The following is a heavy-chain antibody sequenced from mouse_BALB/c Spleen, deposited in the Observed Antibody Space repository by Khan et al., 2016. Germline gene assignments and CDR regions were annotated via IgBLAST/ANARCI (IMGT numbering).Heavy chain of an antibody. CDR2: ISYSGST. CDR3: ARTPTAYYTMDY. D-gene: IGHD1-2*01. CDR1: GYSITSDYA. J-gene: IGHJ4*01. V-gene: IGHV3-2*02. Sequence: EVELVESGPGLVKPSQSLSLTCTVTGYSITSDYAWNWIRQFPGNKLEWMGYISYSGSTRYYPSLKSRISITRDTSKKQFFLQLNSVTTEDTATYYCARTPTAYYTMDYWGQGTSVTVSS.